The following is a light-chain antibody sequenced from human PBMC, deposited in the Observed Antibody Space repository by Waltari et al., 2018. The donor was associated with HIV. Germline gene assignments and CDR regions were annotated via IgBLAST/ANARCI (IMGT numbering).Light chain of an antibody. CDR1: YSNTGSNT. J-gene: IGLJ3*02. CDR2: NND. Sequence: QSLLPQPPSASGTPGQRVTIPCSGSYSNTGSNTVTWHQQLLGSAPRALIYNNDQRPSGVPDRFSGSKSGTSASLAISGLQSEDQGDYYCASWDDKLDGWVFGGGTRLTVL. CDR3: ASWDDKLDGWV. V-gene: IGLV1-44*01.